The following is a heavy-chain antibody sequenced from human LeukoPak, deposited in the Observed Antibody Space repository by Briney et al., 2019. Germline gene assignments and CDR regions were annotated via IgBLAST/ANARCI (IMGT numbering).Heavy chain of an antibody. Sequence: GGSLRLSCVVSGFVLSGNYMKWVRQAPGKGLEWVSVIYSGGSKYYADSVRGRFTISRDTSKNTLYLQMNSLRAEDTAVYYCANMVGGPRRPFDYWGQGTLVTVSS. CDR1: GFVLSGNY. CDR2: IYSGGSK. CDR3: ANMVGGPRRPFDY. D-gene: IGHD3-10*01. V-gene: IGHV3-53*01. J-gene: IGHJ4*02.